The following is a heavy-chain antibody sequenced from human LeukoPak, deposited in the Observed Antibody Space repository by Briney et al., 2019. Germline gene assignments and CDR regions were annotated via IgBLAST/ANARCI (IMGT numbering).Heavy chain of an antibody. CDR1: GYTFTGYY. V-gene: IGHV1-2*02. CDR2: INPNSGGT. Sequence: ASVKVSCKASGYTFTGYYMHWVRQAPGQGFEWMGWINPNSGGTNYAQKFQGRVTMTRDTSISTAYMELSRLRSDDTAVYYCARGGAIVVVPAAMVSWGQGTLVTVSS. D-gene: IGHD2-2*01. J-gene: IGHJ4*02. CDR3: ARGGAIVVVPAAMVS.